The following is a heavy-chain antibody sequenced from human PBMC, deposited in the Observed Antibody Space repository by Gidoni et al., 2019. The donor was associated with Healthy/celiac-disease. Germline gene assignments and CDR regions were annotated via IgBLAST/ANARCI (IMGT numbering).Heavy chain of an antibody. CDR2: ISGSGGST. D-gene: IGHD3-10*01. Sequence: EVQLLESGGGLVQPGGSLRLSCAASGVTFSSYAMSWVRQAPGKGLEWVSTISGSGGSTYYADSVKGRFTISRDNSKNTLYLQMNSLRAEDTAVYYCAKDYADYYGSGSYYKDYWGQGTLVTVSS. V-gene: IGHV3-23*01. CDR3: AKDYADYYGSGSYYKDY. J-gene: IGHJ4*02. CDR1: GVTFSSYA.